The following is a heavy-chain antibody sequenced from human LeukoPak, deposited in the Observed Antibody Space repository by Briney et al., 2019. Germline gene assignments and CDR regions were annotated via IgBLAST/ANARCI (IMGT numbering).Heavy chain of an antibody. CDR2: IKQDESEK. Sequence: PGGSLRLSCAASGFTFSSYWMSWVRQAPGKGLEWVANIKQDESEKYYVDSVKGRFTISRDNAKNSLYLQMNSLRAEDTAVYYCARASGYSSSWYSNEEYFQHWGQGTLVTVSS. D-gene: IGHD6-13*01. V-gene: IGHV3-7*01. CDR1: GFTFSSYW. CDR3: ARASGYSSSWYSNEEYFQH. J-gene: IGHJ1*01.